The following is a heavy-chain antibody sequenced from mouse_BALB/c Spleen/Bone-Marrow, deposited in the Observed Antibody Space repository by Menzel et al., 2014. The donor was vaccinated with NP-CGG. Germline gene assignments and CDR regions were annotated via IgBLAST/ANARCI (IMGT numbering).Heavy chain of an antibody. CDR3: SSSGNFEAWFAY. CDR2: IYPGSGNT. CDR1: GYTFTSYW. Sequence: GSELARPGASVKLSCKASGYTFTSYWMHWVKQRPGQGLEWIGNIYPGSGNTNYDEKFKSKATLTVDTSSNTAYMRLSSMTSEDSTVYFCSSSGNFEAWFAYWGQGTLVTVSA. D-gene: IGHD2-10*01. V-gene: IGHV1S22*01. J-gene: IGHJ3*01.